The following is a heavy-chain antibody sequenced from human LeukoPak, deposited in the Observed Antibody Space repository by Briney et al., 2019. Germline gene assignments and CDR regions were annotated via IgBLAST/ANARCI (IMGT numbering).Heavy chain of an antibody. CDR1: GGSFSGYY. CDR2: ISHSGSS. J-gene: IGHJ4*02. D-gene: IGHD6-6*01. Sequence: PSETLSLTCGVYGGSFSGYYWSWIRQSPGKGLEWIGEISHSGSSNKNPSLKSRVTISVDTSKNQFSLKLSSVTAADTAVYYCARINSTSSYDYWGQGTLVTVSS. V-gene: IGHV4-34*01. CDR3: ARINSTSSYDY.